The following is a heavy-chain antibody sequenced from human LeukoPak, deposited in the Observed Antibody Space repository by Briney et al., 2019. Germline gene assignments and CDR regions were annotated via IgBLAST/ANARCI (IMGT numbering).Heavy chain of an antibody. CDR2: ISSTGNTI. CDR3: ARDLGYDFADH. V-gene: IGHV3-11*01. Sequence: GGSLRLSCAVSGFTFSDYYMNSIRRAPGKGLEWVSYISSTGNTIFYADSVKGRFTVSRDNAHNSLYLQMNSLRAEDTAVYYCARDLGYDFADHWGQGTLVTVSS. J-gene: IGHJ4*02. CDR1: GFTFSDYY. D-gene: IGHD3/OR15-3a*01.